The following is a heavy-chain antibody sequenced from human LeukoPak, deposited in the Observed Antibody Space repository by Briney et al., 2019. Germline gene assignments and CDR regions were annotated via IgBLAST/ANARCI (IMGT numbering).Heavy chain of an antibody. V-gene: IGHV4-30-2*01. Sequence: PSETLSLTCAVSGGSISSGGYSWSWIRQPPGKGLEWIGYIYHSGSTYYNPSLKSRVTISVDRSKNQFSLKLSSVTAADTAVYYCASSGYSSSWYPDAFDIWGQGTMVTVSS. CDR3: ASSGYSSSWYPDAFDI. CDR1: GGSISSGGYS. J-gene: IGHJ3*02. D-gene: IGHD6-13*01. CDR2: IYHSGST.